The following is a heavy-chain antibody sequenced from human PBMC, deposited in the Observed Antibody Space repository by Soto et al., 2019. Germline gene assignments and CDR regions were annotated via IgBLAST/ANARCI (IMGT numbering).Heavy chain of an antibody. D-gene: IGHD3-10*01. CDR1: GGTFSSYT. J-gene: IGHJ4*02. CDR3: ARDLAPNYYGSGSFGY. V-gene: IGHV1-69*08. CDR2: IIPILGIA. Sequence: QVQLVQSGAEVKKPGSSVKVSCKASGGTFSSYTISWVRQAPGQGLEWMGRIIPILGIANYAQKFQGRVTITADKSTSTAYMELSSLRSEDTAVYYCARDLAPNYYGSGSFGYLGQGTLVTVSS.